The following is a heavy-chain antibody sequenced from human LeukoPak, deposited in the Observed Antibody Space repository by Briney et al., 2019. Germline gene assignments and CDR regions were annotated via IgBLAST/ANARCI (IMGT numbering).Heavy chain of an antibody. CDR1: GGSISSYY. D-gene: IGHD3-10*01. CDR3: ARDSGTTGEVKFDP. J-gene: IGHJ5*02. Sequence: SETLSLTCTVSGGSISSYYWSWIRQPAGKGLEWIGRIYSSGTTTYNPSLKSRVTMSVDTAKKQVSLRLSSVTAADTAVYYCARDSGTTGEVKFDPWGQGSLVTVSS. CDR2: IYSSGTT. V-gene: IGHV4-4*07.